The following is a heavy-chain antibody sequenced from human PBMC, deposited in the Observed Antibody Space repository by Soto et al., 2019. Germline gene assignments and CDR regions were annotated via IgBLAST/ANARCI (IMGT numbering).Heavy chain of an antibody. Sequence: QLQLQESGPGLVKPSETLSLTCTVSGGSISSSSYYWGWIRQPPGKGLEWIGSIYYSGSTYYNPSLQSRVTISVNTSKNQFSLKLSSVTAADTAVYYCARHPIRAYGSGSYFEYWGQGTLVTVSS. CDR1: GGSISSSSYY. J-gene: IGHJ4*02. CDR2: IYYSGST. CDR3: ARHPIRAYGSGSYFEY. D-gene: IGHD3-10*01. V-gene: IGHV4-39*01.